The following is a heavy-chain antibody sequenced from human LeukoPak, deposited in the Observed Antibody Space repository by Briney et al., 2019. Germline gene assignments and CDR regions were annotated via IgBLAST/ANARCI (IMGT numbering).Heavy chain of an antibody. Sequence: GGSLRLSCAASGFTVSSSYMSWVRQAPGKGLEWVSVIYSGGRTYYADSVRGRFTISRDKSKNTLSLQINSLRAEDTAVYYCARNWGNWYFDLWGRGTLVTVSS. CDR3: ARNWGNWYFDL. D-gene: IGHD3-16*01. CDR2: IYSGGRT. J-gene: IGHJ2*01. CDR1: GFTVSSSY. V-gene: IGHV3-66*01.